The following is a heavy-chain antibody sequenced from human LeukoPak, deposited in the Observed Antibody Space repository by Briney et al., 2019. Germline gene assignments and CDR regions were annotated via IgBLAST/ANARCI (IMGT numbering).Heavy chain of an antibody. CDR1: GYTFTSYG. Sequence: AAVKVSCKASGYTFTSYGISWVRQAPGQGLEWMGWISAYNGNKNYSQKLQGRVTMTTDTSTSTAYMELRSLRSDDTAVYYCARDELWFGEYDAFDIWGQGTMVTVSS. V-gene: IGHV1-18*01. D-gene: IGHD3-10*01. CDR3: ARDELWFGEYDAFDI. J-gene: IGHJ3*02. CDR2: ISAYNGNK.